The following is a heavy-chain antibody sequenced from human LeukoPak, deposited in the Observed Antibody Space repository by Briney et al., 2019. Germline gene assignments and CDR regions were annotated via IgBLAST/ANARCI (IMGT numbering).Heavy chain of an antibody. CDR3: ASGVVVPAAYAFDI. V-gene: IGHV1-2*02. J-gene: IGHJ3*02. CDR1: GYTFTGCY. Sequence: ASVKVSCKASGYTFTGCYMHWVRQAPGQGLEWMGWINPNSGGTNYAQKFQGRVTTTRDTSISTAYMELSRLRSDDTAVYYCASGVVVPAAYAFDIWGQGTMVTVSS. D-gene: IGHD2-2*01. CDR2: INPNSGGT.